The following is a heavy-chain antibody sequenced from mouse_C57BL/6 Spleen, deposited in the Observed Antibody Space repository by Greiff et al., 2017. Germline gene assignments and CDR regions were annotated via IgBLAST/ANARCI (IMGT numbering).Heavy chain of an antibody. CDR1: GFTFNTYA. J-gene: IGHJ1*03. V-gene: IGHV10-3*01. CDR3: VGELYYSTPSPYFDV. D-gene: IGHD2-5*01. CDR2: IRSKSSNYAT. Sequence: EVKLVESGGGLVQPKGSLKLSCAASGFTFNTYAMHWVRQAPGKGLEWVARIRSKSSNYATYYADSVKDRFTISRDDSQSMLYLQMNNLKTEDTAMYYCVGELYYSTPSPYFDVWGTGTPVTVSS.